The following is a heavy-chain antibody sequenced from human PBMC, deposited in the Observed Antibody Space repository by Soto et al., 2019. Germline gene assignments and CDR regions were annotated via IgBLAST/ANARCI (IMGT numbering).Heavy chain of an antibody. V-gene: IGHV1-46*01. D-gene: IGHD6-13*01. CDR3: ATMYSSSWYYYYYGMDV. CDR2: INPSGGSA. J-gene: IGHJ6*02. CDR1: GYTFTTYF. Sequence: ASVKVSCKASGYTFTTYFIHWVRQAPGQGFEWMGIINPSGGSASYAQKFQGRVTMTRDTSTSTVYMELSSLRSEDTAVYYCATMYSSSWYYYYYGMDVWGQGTTVTVSS.